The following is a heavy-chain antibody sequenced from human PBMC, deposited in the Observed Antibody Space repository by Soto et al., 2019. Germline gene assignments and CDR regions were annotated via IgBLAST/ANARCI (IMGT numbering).Heavy chain of an antibody. CDR2: MNPNSGNT. CDR1: GYTFTSYD. J-gene: IGHJ6*03. V-gene: IGHV1-8*01. Sequence: GASVKVSCKASGYTFTSYDINWVRQATGQGLEWMGWMNPNSGNTGYAQKFQGRVTMTRNTSISTAYMELSSLRSEDTAVYYCARGRRWFGELLGYYYYYMDVWGKGTTVTV. CDR3: ARGRRWFGELLGYYYYYMDV. D-gene: IGHD3-10*01.